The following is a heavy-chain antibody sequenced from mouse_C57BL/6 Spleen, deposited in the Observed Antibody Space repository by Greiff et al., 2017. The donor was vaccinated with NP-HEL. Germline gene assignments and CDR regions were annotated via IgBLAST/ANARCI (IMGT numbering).Heavy chain of an antibody. Sequence: VHVKQSGPELVKPGASVKISCKASGYSFTGYYMNWVKQSPEKSLEWIGEINPSTGGTTYNQKFKAKATLTVDKSSSTAYMQLKSLTSEDSAVYYCARYYYGSSYDYYAMDYWGQGTSVTVSS. D-gene: IGHD1-1*01. V-gene: IGHV1-42*01. CDR3: ARYYYGSSYDYYAMDY. CDR2: INPSTGGT. CDR1: GYSFTGYY. J-gene: IGHJ4*01.